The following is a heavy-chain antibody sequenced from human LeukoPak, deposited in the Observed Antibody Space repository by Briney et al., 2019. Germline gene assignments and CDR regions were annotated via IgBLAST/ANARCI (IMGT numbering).Heavy chain of an antibody. CDR3: AKAFIVVVPAASRWFDP. CDR1: GFTFSSYA. CDR2: ISGSGGST. Sequence: PGGSLRLSCAASGFTFSSYAMSWVRQAPGKGLEWVSAISGSGGSTYYADSVKGRFTISRDNSKNTLYLQMNSLRAEDTAVYYCAKAFIVVVPAASRWFDPWGQGTLVTVSS. V-gene: IGHV3-23*01. D-gene: IGHD2-2*01. J-gene: IGHJ5*02.